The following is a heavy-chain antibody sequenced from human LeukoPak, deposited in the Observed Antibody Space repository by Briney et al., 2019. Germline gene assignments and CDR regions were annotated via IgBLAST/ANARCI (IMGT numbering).Heavy chain of an antibody. CDR3: AREGGYRYGYNEYHSYMDI. J-gene: IGHJ6*03. CDR1: GGSISSYY. D-gene: IGHD5-24*01. V-gene: IGHV4-59*01. Sequence: SETLSVTCTVSGGSISSYYWGWIRQPPGKGLEWIGYIYNSESSNYNYNLSLKSRVTISVDTSKNQFSLKLSSVTAAETAVYYCAREGGYRYGYNEYHSYMDIWGKGTTVTVSS. CDR2: IYNSESS.